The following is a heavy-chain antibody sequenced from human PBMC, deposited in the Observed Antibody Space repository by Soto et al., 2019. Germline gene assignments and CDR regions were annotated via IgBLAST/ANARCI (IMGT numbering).Heavy chain of an antibody. CDR2: IKEDGSVK. CDR3: ARDVSSEYASILDV. J-gene: IGHJ4*02. D-gene: IGHD3-3*01. CDR1: RLTFSPYW. Sequence: EGQLVESGGGLVQAGGSLRLTCEGFRLTFSPYWMTWVRQAPWKGLEWVASIKEDGSVKNYADSVKGRFTVSRDNVKRAMFLQMTCVRVDDTAVYFCARDVSSEYASILDVWGRGVRVTVSS. V-gene: IGHV3-7*03.